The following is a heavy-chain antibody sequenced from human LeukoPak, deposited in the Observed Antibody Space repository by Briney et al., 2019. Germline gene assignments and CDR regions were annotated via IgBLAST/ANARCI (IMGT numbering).Heavy chain of an antibody. CDR3: ATDPQRVGVTTLFDY. J-gene: IGHJ4*02. V-gene: IGHV3-21*01. Sequence: GGSLRLSCAASGFTFSSYSMNWVRQAPGKGLEWVSSISSSSSDIYYADSVKGRFTISRDNAKNSLYLPMHSLTAEDTPACYCATDPQRVGVTTLFDYWGQGTLVTVSS. CDR2: ISSSSSDI. D-gene: IGHD1-26*01. CDR1: GFTFSSYS.